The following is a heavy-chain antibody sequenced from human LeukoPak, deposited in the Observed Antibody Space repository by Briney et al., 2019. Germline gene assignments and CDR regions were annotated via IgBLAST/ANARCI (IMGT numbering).Heavy chain of an antibody. J-gene: IGHJ4*02. D-gene: IGHD4/OR15-4a*01. Sequence: PSETLSLTCTVSGGSISSGSYYWNWIRQPAGEGLEWIGRIYTSGSTNYNPSLKSRVTISVDTSKNQFSLKLRSVTAADTAVYYCARDQSYGASSFDYWGQGTLVTVSS. CDR2: IYTSGST. CDR3: ARDQSYGASSFDY. V-gene: IGHV4-61*02. CDR1: GGSISSGSYY.